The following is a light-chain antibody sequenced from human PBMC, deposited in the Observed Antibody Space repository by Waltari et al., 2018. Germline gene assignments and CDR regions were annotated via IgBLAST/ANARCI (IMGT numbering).Light chain of an antibody. CDR2: GAS. CDR3: QQYNNWLTLT. CDR1: QSITSN. J-gene: IGKJ4*01. Sequence: EIVLTQSPVILSVSPGERTTLSCRASQSITSNLAWYQQKPGQSPRLLIYGASIRAAGIPARFSGSGSGTEFTLTISSLQSEDFAVYYCQQYNNWLTLTFGGGTKVEIK. V-gene: IGKV3-15*01.